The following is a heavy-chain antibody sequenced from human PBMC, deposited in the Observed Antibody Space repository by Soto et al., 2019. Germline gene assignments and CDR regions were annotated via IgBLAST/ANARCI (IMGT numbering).Heavy chain of an antibody. CDR3: ARDYRRQYYYDSSDYYFDY. J-gene: IGHJ4*02. D-gene: IGHD3-22*01. V-gene: IGHV4-4*07. Sequence: SETLSLTCTVSGGSISSYYWSWIRQPAGKGLEWIGRIYTSGSTNYNPSLKSRVTMSVDTSKNQFSLKLSSVTAADTAVYYCARDYRRQYYYDSSDYYFDYWGQGTLVTVS. CDR2: IYTSGST. CDR1: GGSISSYY.